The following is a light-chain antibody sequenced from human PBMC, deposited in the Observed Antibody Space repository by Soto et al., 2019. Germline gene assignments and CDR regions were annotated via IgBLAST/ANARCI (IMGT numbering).Light chain of an antibody. CDR1: QSVSGN. CDR3: LQYYNLPPS. CDR2: GAS. J-gene: IGKJ1*01. V-gene: IGKV3-15*01. Sequence: EIVMTQSPATLSVSPGERATLSCRASQSVSGNLAWYQQKPGQAPRLLIYGASTRATGIPARFSSSGSGTGSTLTISSPHSEDFAVYYCLQYYNLPPSFGQGTKVEIK.